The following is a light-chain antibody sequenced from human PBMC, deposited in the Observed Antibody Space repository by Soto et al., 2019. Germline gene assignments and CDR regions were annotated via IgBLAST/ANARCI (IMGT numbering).Light chain of an antibody. CDR2: WAS. V-gene: IGKV4-1*01. Sequence: DIVMTQSPDSLAVSLGERATINCKSSQSVLYSSNNKNYLAWYQQKPRQPPKLLIYWASTRESGVPDRFSGSGSGTDFTLTISSLQAEDVAVYYCQQYYSTPFTFGQGTKLGIK. J-gene: IGKJ2*01. CDR1: QSVLYSSNNKNY. CDR3: QQYYSTPFT.